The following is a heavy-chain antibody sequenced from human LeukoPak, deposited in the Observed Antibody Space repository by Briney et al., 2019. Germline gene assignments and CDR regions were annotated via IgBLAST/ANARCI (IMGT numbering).Heavy chain of an antibody. Sequence: SETLSLTCAVYGGSFSGYYWSWIRQPPGKGLEWIGEINHSGSTNYNPSLKSRVTISVDTSKNQFSLKLSSVTAADTAVYYCVREEAAVTPGNWYFDLWGRGTLVTVSS. CDR2: INHSGST. D-gene: IGHD4-17*01. J-gene: IGHJ2*01. CDR1: GGSFSGYY. CDR3: VREEAAVTPGNWYFDL. V-gene: IGHV4-34*01.